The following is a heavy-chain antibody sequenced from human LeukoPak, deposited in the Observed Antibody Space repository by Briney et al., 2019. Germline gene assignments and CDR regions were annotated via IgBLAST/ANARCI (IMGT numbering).Heavy chain of an antibody. D-gene: IGHD3-22*01. V-gene: IGHV3-74*01. CDR3: ARGSYYYDSSGYSPAAY. J-gene: IGHJ4*02. CDR2: IKSDGSNT. Sequence: PGGPLRLSCAASGFTFSSYWMHWVRQAPGKGLVWVSRIKSDGSNTRYADSVKGRFINCRDNAKNTLYLQMNSLRAEDTAVYYCARGSYYYDSSGYSPAAYWGQGTLVAASS. CDR1: GFTFSSYW.